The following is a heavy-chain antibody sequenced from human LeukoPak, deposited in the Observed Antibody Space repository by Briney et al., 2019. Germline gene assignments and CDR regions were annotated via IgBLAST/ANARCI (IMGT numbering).Heavy chain of an antibody. D-gene: IGHD3-10*01. V-gene: IGHV4-4*07. Sequence: SETLSLTCTVSGGSISSYYWSWIRQPAGKGLEWIGRIYTSGSTNYNPSLKSRVTMSVDTSKNQFSLKLSSVTAADTAVYYCARDLGFGESHYYMDVWGKGTTVTISS. J-gene: IGHJ6*03. CDR3: ARDLGFGESHYYMDV. CDR1: GGSISSYY. CDR2: IYTSGST.